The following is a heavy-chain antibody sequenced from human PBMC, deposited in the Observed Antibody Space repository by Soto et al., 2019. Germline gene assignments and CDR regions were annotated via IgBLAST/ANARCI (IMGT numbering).Heavy chain of an antibody. D-gene: IGHD1-26*01. J-gene: IGHJ4*02. CDR2: IYHSGST. V-gene: IGHV4-4*02. CDR3: AHRPIVGAAI. CDR1: GGSISNSNW. Sequence: QVQLQESGPGLVKPSGTLSLTSGVFGGSISNSNWWTWVRQPPGKGLEWIGEIYHSGSTNYNSPLMSRVTISLDKVNNQFSLKRTSVTAADTAVYYCAHRPIVGAAIWGQGTLVTVSS.